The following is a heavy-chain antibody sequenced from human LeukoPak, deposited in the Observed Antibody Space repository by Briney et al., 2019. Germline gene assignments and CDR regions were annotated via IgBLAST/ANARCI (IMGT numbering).Heavy chain of an antibody. CDR2: IKQDGSEN. V-gene: IGHV3-7*01. CDR3: ARDRCSGGSCYSPNWFDP. J-gene: IGHJ5*02. D-gene: IGHD2-15*01. Sequence: GGSLRLSCAASGFTFSSYWMSWVRQAPGKGLEWVANIKQDGSENYYVDSVKGRFTISRDNAKNSLYLQMNSLRAEDTAVYYCARDRCSGGSCYSPNWFDPWGQGTLVTVSS. CDR1: GFTFSSYW.